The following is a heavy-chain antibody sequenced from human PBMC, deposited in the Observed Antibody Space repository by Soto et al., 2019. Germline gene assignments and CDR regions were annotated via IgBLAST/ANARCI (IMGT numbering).Heavy chain of an antibody. J-gene: IGHJ1*01. D-gene: IGHD3-3*01. V-gene: IGHV4-59*13. CDR3: ASARDFWSVRH. CDR1: GGSISSYY. Sequence: SETLSLTCTVSGGSISSYYWIWIRQSPGKGLEWIGYIYSSGSTNYSPSLMSRVTISVDTSKNQFSLRLNSVTAAATAVYFCASARDFWSVRHWGQGTLVTVPQ. CDR2: IYSSGST.